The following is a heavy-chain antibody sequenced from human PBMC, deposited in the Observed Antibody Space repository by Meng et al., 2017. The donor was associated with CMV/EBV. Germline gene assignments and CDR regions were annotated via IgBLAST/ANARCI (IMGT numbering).Heavy chain of an antibody. CDR1: GYTFTSYD. D-gene: IGHD2-2*01. Sequence: ASVKVSCKASGYTFTSYDINWVRQATGQGLEWMGWMNPNSGNTGYAQKFQGRVTMTRNTSISTAYMELRSLRSDDTAVYYCARGEDQLLPWGAFDIWGQGTMVTVSS. V-gene: IGHV1-8*01. CDR3: ARGEDQLLPWGAFDI. J-gene: IGHJ3*02. CDR2: MNPNSGNT.